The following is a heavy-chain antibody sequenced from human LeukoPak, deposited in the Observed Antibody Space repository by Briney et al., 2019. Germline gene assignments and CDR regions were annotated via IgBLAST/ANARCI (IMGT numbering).Heavy chain of an antibody. D-gene: IGHD6-19*01. CDR1: GFTFSSYG. J-gene: IGHJ4*02. V-gene: IGHV3-33*06. Sequence: GGSLRLSCAASGFTFSSYGMHWVRQAPGKGLEWVAVIWYDGSNKNYADSVKGRFTISRDNSKNTLYLQMNSLRVEDTAVYYCAKDPHRRIAVAGYFDYWGQGTLVTVSS. CDR2: IWYDGSNK. CDR3: AKDPHRRIAVAGYFDY.